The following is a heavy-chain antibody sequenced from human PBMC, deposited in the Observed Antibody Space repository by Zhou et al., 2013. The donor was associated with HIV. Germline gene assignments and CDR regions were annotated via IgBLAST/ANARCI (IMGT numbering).Heavy chain of an antibody. Sequence: QVHLVQSGPEVKKPGSSVKVSCKASGDISNSHAINWVRQAPGQGLEWMGGITPIFQTPNHAQKFQGRISISMDKSTTTVYMEMRRLTSEDSAVYYCTREGESSGYFDFWGQGTLVAVSS. CDR3: TREGESSGYFDF. CDR1: GDISNSHA. J-gene: IGHJ5*01. V-gene: IGHV1-69*05. D-gene: IGHD3-22*01. CDR2: ITPIFQTP.